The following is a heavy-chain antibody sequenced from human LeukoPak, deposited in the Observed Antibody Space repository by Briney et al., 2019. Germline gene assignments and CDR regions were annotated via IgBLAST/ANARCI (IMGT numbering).Heavy chain of an antibody. Sequence: GGSLRLSCAASGFTFSSSSMGWVRQAPGKGLEWVSAISGSGGSTYYADSVKGRFTISRDNSKNTLYLQMNSLRAEDTAVYYCAREYYYDSSGYYGIDYWGQGTLVTVSS. J-gene: IGHJ4*02. CDR3: AREYYYDSSGYYGIDY. D-gene: IGHD3-22*01. V-gene: IGHV3-23*01. CDR1: GFTFSSSS. CDR2: ISGSGGST.